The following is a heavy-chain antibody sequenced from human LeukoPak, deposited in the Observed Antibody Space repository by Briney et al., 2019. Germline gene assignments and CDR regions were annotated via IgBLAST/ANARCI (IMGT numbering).Heavy chain of an antibody. Sequence: PGGSLRLSCAAAGFTFSTYGIHWVRQAPGMGLEWVAFIRYDGSNKYYADSVKGQFTISRDNFMNTVYLQMNSLRPEDTAVYYCAKEGYSSGWYEDYWGQGTLVTVSS. CDR3: AKEGYSSGWYEDY. CDR1: GFTFSTYG. J-gene: IGHJ4*02. D-gene: IGHD6-19*01. V-gene: IGHV3-30*02. CDR2: IRYDGSNK.